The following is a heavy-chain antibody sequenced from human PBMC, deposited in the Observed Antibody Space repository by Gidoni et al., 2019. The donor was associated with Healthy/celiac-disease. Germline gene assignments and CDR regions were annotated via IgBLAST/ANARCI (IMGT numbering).Heavy chain of an antibody. D-gene: IGHD3-22*01. CDR1: GGSISSSSYY. J-gene: IGHJ4*02. V-gene: IGHV4-39*01. Sequence: QLNLQASGPGLVTPSETLSLTCTVSGGSISSSSYYWGWIRQPPGKGLEWIGSIYYSGSTYYNPSLKRRVTIDVDTSKRQFALKLSSGTAADAAVYYCARTECLDYYDSSGYILDWGQGTLVTVSS. CDR3: ARTECLDYYDSSGYILD. CDR2: IYYSGST.